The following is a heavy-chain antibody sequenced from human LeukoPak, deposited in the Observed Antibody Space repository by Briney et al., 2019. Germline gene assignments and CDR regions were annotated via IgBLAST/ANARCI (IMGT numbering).Heavy chain of an antibody. J-gene: IGHJ5*02. Sequence: PSETLSLTCSVSGGSTRSLGYSWGWIRQPPGKGLEGIASMYYTGTTYYNPSLKSRVTMSVDTSKNQFSLNPTSVTAADTAVFYCARSVSAYAGRGWFDPWGQGTLVTVSS. CDR3: ARSVSAYAGRGWFDP. V-gene: IGHV4-39*07. CDR2: MYYTGTT. D-gene: IGHD5-12*01. CDR1: GGSTRSLGYS.